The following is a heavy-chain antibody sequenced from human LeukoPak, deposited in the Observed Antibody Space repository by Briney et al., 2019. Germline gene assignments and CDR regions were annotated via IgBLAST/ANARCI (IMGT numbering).Heavy chain of an antibody. CDR1: GFIFNDFW. D-gene: IGHD2-8*02. CDR3: ARAQDWGWGDFDY. CDR2: IKQHGSEK. V-gene: IGHV3-7*01. Sequence: GGSLRLSCTASGFIFNDFWMTWVRQAPGKGLEWVANIKQHGSEKYYVDSVKGRFTISRDNAKNSLYLQMNSLRAEDTAIYYCARAQDWGWGDFDYWGQGTLVTVSS. J-gene: IGHJ4*02.